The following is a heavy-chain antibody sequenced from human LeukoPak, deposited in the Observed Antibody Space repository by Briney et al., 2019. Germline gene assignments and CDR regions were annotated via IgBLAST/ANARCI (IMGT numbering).Heavy chain of an antibody. D-gene: IGHD1-26*01. CDR3: ARGLVGATTIAFDI. CDR1: GFTFSSYE. Sequence: GGSLRLSCAASGFTFSSYEMNWVRQAPGKGLEWVSSISSSSSYIYYADSVKGRFTISRDNAKNSLYLQMNSLRAEDTAVYYCARGLVGATTIAFDIWGQGTMVTVSS. V-gene: IGHV3-21*01. CDR2: ISSSSSYI. J-gene: IGHJ3*02.